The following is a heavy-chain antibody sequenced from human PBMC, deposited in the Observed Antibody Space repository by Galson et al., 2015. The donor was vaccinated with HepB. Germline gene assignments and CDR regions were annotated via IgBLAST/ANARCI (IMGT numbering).Heavy chain of an antibody. CDR3: ARLGITGTTAHFDY. D-gene: IGHD1-7*01. Sequence: TPSLTCAVSGGSISSGGYSWSWIRQPPGKGLEWIGYIYYSGSTYYNPSLKSRVTISVDTSENQFSLKLSSVTAADTAVYYCARLGITGTTAHFDYWGQGTLVTVSS. J-gene: IGHJ4*02. CDR2: IYYSGST. V-gene: IGHV4-30-4*07. CDR1: GGSISSGGYS.